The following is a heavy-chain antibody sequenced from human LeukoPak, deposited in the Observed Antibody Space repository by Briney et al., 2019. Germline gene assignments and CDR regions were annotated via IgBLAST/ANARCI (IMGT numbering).Heavy chain of an antibody. V-gene: IGHV1-24*01. J-gene: IGHJ4*02. CDR1: GYTFTSYG. D-gene: IGHD6-19*01. CDR2: FDPEDGET. CDR3: ATSFSSGWTAGFDY. Sequence: GASVKVSCKASGYTFTSYGISWVRQAPGQGLEWMGGFDPEDGETIYAQKFQGRVTMTEDTSTDTVYMELSSLRSEDTAVYYCATSFSSGWTAGFDYWGQGTLVTVSS.